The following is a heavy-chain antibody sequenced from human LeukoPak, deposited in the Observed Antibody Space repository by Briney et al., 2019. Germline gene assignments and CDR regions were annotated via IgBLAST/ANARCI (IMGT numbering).Heavy chain of an antibody. CDR1: GVTFSSYG. D-gene: IGHD3-22*01. V-gene: IGHV3-33*06. J-gene: IGHJ4*02. Sequence: GGSLRLSCAASGVTFSSYGMHWVRQAPGKGLEWVGVIWSDGSNKYYADSMTGRFTISRDNSKNKLYLQMNSLRAEDTAVYYCAKEAFYDSSGYYGDYFDYWGQGTLVTVSS. CDR3: AKEAFYDSSGYYGDYFDY. CDR2: IWSDGSNK.